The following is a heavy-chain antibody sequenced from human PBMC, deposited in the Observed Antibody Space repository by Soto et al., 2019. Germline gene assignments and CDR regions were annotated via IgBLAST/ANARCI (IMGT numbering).Heavy chain of an antibody. CDR3: AHRVLRTVFGLVTTTAIYFDF. CDR1: GFSLTTSGVG. CDR2: IYWDDDK. V-gene: IGHV2-5*02. D-gene: IGHD3-3*01. J-gene: IGHJ4*02. Sequence: QITLNESGPTQVKPRQTLTLTCTFSGFSLTTSGVGVGWIRQSPGKAPEWLALIYWDDDKRYSPSLKSRLTITKDTSKNQVVLTMADLDPADTATYACAHRVLRTVFGLVTTTAIYFDFCGQGTPVAVSS.